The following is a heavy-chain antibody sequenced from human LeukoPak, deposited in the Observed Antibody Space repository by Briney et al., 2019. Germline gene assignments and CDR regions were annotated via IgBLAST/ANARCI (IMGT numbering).Heavy chain of an antibody. J-gene: IGHJ4*02. Sequence: GASVKVSCKASGYTFTSYDINWVRQSTGQGLEWMGWMNPNSGNTGYAQKFQGRVTMTRNTSISTAYMELSSLRSEDTAVYYCARREDSSSWYVNFDYWGQGTLVTVSS. CDR3: ARREDSSSWYVNFDY. D-gene: IGHD6-13*01. CDR1: GYTFTSYD. V-gene: IGHV1-8*01. CDR2: MNPNSGNT.